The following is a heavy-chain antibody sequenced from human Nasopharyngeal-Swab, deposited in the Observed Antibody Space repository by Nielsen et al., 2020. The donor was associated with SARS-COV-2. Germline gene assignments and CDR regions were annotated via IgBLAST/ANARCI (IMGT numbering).Heavy chain of an antibody. Sequence: SLKISCAASGFTLDDYAMHWVRQAPGKGLEWVSGISWNSGSIGYADSVKGRFTISRDNAKNSLYLQMNSLRAEDTALYYCAKDFVVRSLPEDPDAFDIWGQGTMVTVSS. CDR3: AKDFVVRSLPEDPDAFDI. J-gene: IGHJ3*02. CDR2: ISWNSGSI. CDR1: GFTLDDYA. D-gene: IGHD6-13*01. V-gene: IGHV3-9*01.